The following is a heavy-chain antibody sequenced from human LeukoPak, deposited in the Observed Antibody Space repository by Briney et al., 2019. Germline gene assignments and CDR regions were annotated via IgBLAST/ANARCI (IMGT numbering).Heavy chain of an antibody. CDR1: GGSISSSNYY. CDR2: IYYSGST. D-gene: IGHD6-6*01. CDR3: ARRALGRAARPYYYYGMDA. J-gene: IGHJ6*02. V-gene: IGHV4-39*01. Sequence: PSETLSLTCTVSGGSISSSNYYWGWIRQPPGKGLEWIGSIYYSGSTYYNPSLKSRVTISVDTSKNQFSLKLSSVTAADTAVYYCARRALGRAARPYYYYGMDAWGQGTTVTVSS.